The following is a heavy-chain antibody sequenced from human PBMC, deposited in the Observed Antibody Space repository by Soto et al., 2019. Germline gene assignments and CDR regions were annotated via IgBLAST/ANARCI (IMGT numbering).Heavy chain of an antibody. D-gene: IGHD5-12*01. J-gene: IGHJ4*02. V-gene: IGHV1-2*02. Sequence: ASVKVSCKASGYTFTGYYIHWVRQAPGQGLEWMGWINPNNGYTNYAQKFQGRVTMTRDTSTSTAYMELSSLTFDDTAVYYCARHSGYDYVFDYWGQGTLVTVSS. CDR3: ARHSGYDYVFDY. CDR1: GYTFTGYY. CDR2: INPNNGYT.